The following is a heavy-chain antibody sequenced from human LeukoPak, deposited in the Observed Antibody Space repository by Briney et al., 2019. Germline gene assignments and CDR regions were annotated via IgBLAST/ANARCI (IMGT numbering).Heavy chain of an antibody. CDR1: GGSFSDYY. Sequence: SETLSLTCAVYGGSFSDYYWSWIRQPPGKGLEWIGEINHSGSTNYNPSLKSRVIISVDRTKNQFSLKLSSVTAADTAVCYCARGSYDSSGYYYFDWGQGTLVTVSS. CDR2: INHSGST. CDR3: ARGSYDSSGYYYFD. D-gene: IGHD3-22*01. V-gene: IGHV4-34*01. J-gene: IGHJ4*02.